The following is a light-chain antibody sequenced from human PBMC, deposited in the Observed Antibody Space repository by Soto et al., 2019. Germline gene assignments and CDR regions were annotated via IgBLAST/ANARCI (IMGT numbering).Light chain of an antibody. CDR3: QQYGSSPT. CDR1: QSVSSNF. CDR2: GAS. V-gene: IGKV3-20*01. J-gene: IGKJ1*01. Sequence: EIVLTQSPGTLSLSPGERATLSCRASQSVSSNFLAWYQRKPGQAPRLLIYGASSRATGVPDRFRGSVSGTDFTLTLTRLAPEDFAVYYCQQYGSSPTFGQGTKVEIK.